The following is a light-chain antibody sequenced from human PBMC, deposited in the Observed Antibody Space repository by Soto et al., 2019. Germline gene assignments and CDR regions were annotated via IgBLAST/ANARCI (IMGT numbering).Light chain of an antibody. CDR1: QSVSTSY. Sequence: ESVLTQSPGTLSLSPGERATLSCRASQSVSTSYLAWYQQKPGQAPRLLIYGASSRATGIPDRFSGSGSGTDFTLTISRLEPEEFAVYYCQQYGSSPPTFGQGTKVEIK. J-gene: IGKJ1*01. CDR2: GAS. V-gene: IGKV3-20*01. CDR3: QQYGSSPPT.